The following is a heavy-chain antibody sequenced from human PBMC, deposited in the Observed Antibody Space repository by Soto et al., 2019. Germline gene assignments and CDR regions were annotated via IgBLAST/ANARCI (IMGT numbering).Heavy chain of an antibody. D-gene: IGHD1-1*01. CDR2: VSDSGTGT. CDR3: AKSRNWNHWFDY. CDR1: GFTFSMYA. J-gene: IGHJ4*02. Sequence: PGGSLRLSCAASGFTFSMYAMSWVRQAPGKGLEWVSGVSDSGTGTYYADSVKGRFIISRDNSRNTLYLQMNSLRAEDTAVYYCAKSRNWNHWFDYWGQGTLVTVSS. V-gene: IGHV3-23*01.